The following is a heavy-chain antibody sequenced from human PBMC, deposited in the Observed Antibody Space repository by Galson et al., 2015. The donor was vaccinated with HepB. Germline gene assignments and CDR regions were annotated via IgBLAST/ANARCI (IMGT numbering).Heavy chain of an antibody. Sequence: SLRLSCAASGFAFSTYAMSWVRQAPGKGLEWVSAISNRGGSTFYADPVRGRFTISRDNSKNTLYLQMNSLRVEDTAVYYCAQRGDSSSWFRDFQHWGQGTLVTVSS. J-gene: IGHJ1*01. CDR2: ISNRGGST. D-gene: IGHD6-13*01. V-gene: IGHV3-23*01. CDR3: AQRGDSSSWFRDFQH. CDR1: GFAFSTYA.